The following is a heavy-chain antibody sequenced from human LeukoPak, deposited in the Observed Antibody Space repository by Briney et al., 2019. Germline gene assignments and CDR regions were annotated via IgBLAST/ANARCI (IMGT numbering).Heavy chain of an antibody. CDR2: IYYSGST. CDR3: ARHGAHWDTYYFDY. J-gene: IGHJ4*02. V-gene: IGHV4-39*01. CDR1: VGSINSSSYY. D-gene: IGHD1/OR15-1a*01. Sequence: PSKTLSLTCTVSVGSINSSSYYWGWIRQPPGKGLEWIGSIYYSGSTYYNPSLKSRVTISVDTSKNQFSLKLSSVTAADTAVYYCARHGAHWDTYYFDYWGQGTLVTVSS.